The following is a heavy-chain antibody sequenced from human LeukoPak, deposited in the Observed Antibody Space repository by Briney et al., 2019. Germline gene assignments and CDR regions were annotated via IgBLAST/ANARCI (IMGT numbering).Heavy chain of an antibody. CDR2: IYYSGST. CDR1: GGSISSGSYY. Sequence: SETLSLTCTVSGGSISSGSYYWGWIRQPPGKGLEWIGSIYYSGSTYYNPSLKSRVTISVDTSKNQFSLKLSSVTAADTAVYYCARPLLGSFDYWGQGTLVTVSS. CDR3: ARPLLGSFDY. J-gene: IGHJ4*02. V-gene: IGHV4-39*01. D-gene: IGHD2-8*02.